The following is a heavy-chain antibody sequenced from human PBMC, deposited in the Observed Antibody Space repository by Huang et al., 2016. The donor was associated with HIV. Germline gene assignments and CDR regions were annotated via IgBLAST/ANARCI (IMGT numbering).Heavy chain of an antibody. CDR1: DYTFTSYG. V-gene: IGHV1-18*04. D-gene: IGHD3-22*01. J-gene: IGHJ4*02. Sequence: QVQLVQSGGEVKKPGASVKVSCKASDYTFTSYGISWVRQAPGQGLEWMGWISTNKGDTNYAQKFQGRVTMTTDTSTSTAYMELMSLRSDDTAVYYCGGSSGYWSFDYWGQGTLVTVSS. CDR2: ISTNKGDT. CDR3: GGSSGYWSFDY.